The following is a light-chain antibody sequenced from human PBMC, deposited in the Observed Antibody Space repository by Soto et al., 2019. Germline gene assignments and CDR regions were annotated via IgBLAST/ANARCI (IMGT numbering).Light chain of an antibody. CDR1: SSEVGGYNY. CDR3: SSYAGSNNYV. J-gene: IGLJ1*01. CDR2: EVS. Sequence: QSALTQPPSASGSPGQSVTISCTGTSSEVGGYNYVSWYRQHPGKAPKLMIYEVSKRPSGVPDRFSGSKSGNTASLTVSGLQAEDEADYYCSSYAGSNNYVFGTGTKVTVL. V-gene: IGLV2-8*01.